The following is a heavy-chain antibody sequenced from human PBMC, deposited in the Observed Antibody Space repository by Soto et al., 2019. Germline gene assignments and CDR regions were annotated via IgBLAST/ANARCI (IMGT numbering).Heavy chain of an antibody. CDR3: AESAAAEAPPFDY. V-gene: IGHV3-30-3*01. CDR2: ISYDGSNK. Sequence: QVQLVESGGGVVQPGRSLRLSCAASGFTFSSYAMHWVRQAPGKGLEWVAVISYDGSNKYYADSVKGRFTISRDNSKNTLYLQMTSLRAEDTAVYYCAESAAAEAPPFDYWGQGTLVTVSS. CDR1: GFTFSSYA. J-gene: IGHJ4*02. D-gene: IGHD6-13*01.